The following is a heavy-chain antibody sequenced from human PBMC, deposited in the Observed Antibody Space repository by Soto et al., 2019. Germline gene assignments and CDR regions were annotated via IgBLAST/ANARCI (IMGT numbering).Heavy chain of an antibody. V-gene: IGHV3-23*01. CDR2: IGGSGIST. CDR1: GITFDNFA. CDR3: AKEAGGGIGMVTSYFDY. Sequence: EVQLLESGGGLVQPGGSLRLSCAASGITFDNFALNWVRQAPGKGLEWVSGIGGSGISTYYADSVKGRFTISRDNSKSTLYLHMNSLRAEDTAIYYCAKEAGGGIGMVTSYFDYWGQGSLVTVSS. D-gene: IGHD5-18*01. J-gene: IGHJ4*02.